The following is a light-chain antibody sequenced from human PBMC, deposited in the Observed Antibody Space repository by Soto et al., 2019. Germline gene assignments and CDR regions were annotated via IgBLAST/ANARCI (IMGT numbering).Light chain of an antibody. Sequence: EIVLTQSPATLSLPPGERATLSCRASQSVSSYLAWYQQKPGQAPGLLIYDASNRATGIPARFSGSGSGTDFTLTISSLEPEDFAVYYCQQRSNWPITFGQGTRLEIK. J-gene: IGKJ5*01. CDR2: DAS. V-gene: IGKV3-11*01. CDR1: QSVSSY. CDR3: QQRSNWPIT.